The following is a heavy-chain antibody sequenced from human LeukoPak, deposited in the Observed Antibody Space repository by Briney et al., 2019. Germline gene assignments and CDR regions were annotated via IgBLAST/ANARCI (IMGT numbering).Heavy chain of an antibody. CDR3: AKRGDGGHKSLEY. V-gene: IGHV3-30*02. J-gene: IGHJ4*02. D-gene: IGHD3-16*01. CDR1: GFTFSSYG. CDR2: ITYDGSSE. Sequence: GGSLRLSCAASGFTFSSYGMHWVRQAPGKGLEWVATITYDGSSEYYADSVKDRFTVSRDNSKNTPYLQMSSLKTEDTAVYYCAKRGDGGHKSLEYWGQGTLVIVSS.